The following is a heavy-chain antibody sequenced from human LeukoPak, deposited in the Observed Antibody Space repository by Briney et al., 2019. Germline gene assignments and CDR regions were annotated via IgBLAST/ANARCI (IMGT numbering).Heavy chain of an antibody. CDR2: IKQDGSEK. CDR1: GFTFSTYW. J-gene: IGHJ4*02. Sequence: GGSLRLSCAVSGFTFSTYWMSWVRQAPGKGLEWVANIKQDGSEKYYVDSVKGRFTISRDNAKNSLYLQMNSLRVEDTAVYYCARGSLSSASYLNYWGQGTLVTVSS. D-gene: IGHD3-3*01. CDR3: ARGSLSSASYLNY. V-gene: IGHV3-7*01.